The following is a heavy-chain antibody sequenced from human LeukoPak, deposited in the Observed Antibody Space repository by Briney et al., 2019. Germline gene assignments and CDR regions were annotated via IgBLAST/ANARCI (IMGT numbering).Heavy chain of an antibody. J-gene: IGHJ5*02. CDR1: GGTFSSYA. V-gene: IGHV1-69*05. CDR2: IIPIFGTA. Sequence: GASVKVSCKASGGTFSSYAISWVRQAPGQGLEWMGGIIPIFGTANYAQKFQGRVTITTDESTSTAHMELSSLRSEDTAVYYCAREVGAAAGPPQIEPLNWFDPWGQGTLVTVSS. D-gene: IGHD6-13*01. CDR3: AREVGAAAGPPQIEPLNWFDP.